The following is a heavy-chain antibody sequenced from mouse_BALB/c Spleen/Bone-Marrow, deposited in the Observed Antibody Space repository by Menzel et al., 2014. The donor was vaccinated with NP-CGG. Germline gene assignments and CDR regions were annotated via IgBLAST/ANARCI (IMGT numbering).Heavy chain of an antibody. V-gene: IGHV14-1*02. J-gene: IGHJ2*01. CDR3: ARHYYGTSYVGYFDY. Sequence: EVKLVESGAELVRPGALVKLSCKASGFSIKDYYMHWVKRRPEQGLEWIGWIDPENGNTIYDPKFQGKASITADTSSNTAYLQLSSLTSEDTAVYYCARHYYGTSYVGYFDYWGQGTTLTVSS. CDR2: IDPENGNT. CDR1: GFSIKDYY. D-gene: IGHD1-1*01.